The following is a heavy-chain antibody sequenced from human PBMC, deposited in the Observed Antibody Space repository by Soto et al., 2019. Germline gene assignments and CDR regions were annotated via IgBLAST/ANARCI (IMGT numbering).Heavy chain of an antibody. J-gene: IGHJ4*02. V-gene: IGHV3-64*01. Sequence: PGGSLRLSFAASGFRFSSYDMHWVRQAPGKGLEYVSAITSDGVYTYYASSVKGRFTISRDNSKNTLYLQMGSLRAEDMAVYYCARAPVEFYDYWGQGT. CDR3: ARAPVEFYDY. CDR1: GFRFSSYD. D-gene: IGHD6-19*01. CDR2: ITSDGVYT.